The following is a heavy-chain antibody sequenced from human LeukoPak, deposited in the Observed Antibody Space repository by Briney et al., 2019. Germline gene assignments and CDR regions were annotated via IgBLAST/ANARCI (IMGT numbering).Heavy chain of an antibody. V-gene: IGHV4-59*01. CDR1: GGSISSYY. Sequence: TSETLSPTCTVSGGSISSYYWSWIRQPPGKGLEWIGYIYYSGSTNYNPSLKSRVTISVDTSKNQFSLKLSSVTAADTAVYYCARVRRYGSSRGLDYWGQGTLVTVSS. J-gene: IGHJ4*02. CDR3: ARVRRYGSSRGLDY. CDR2: IYYSGST. D-gene: IGHD6-6*01.